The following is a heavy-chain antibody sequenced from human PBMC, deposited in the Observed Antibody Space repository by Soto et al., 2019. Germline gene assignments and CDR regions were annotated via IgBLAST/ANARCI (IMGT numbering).Heavy chain of an antibody. V-gene: IGHV4-31*03. CDR3: ARISGGPSLYYYGMDV. J-gene: IGHJ6*02. D-gene: IGHD2-15*01. CDR1: GGSISSGGYY. CDR2: IYYSGST. Sequence: PSETLSLTCTVSGGSISSGGYYWSWIRQHPGKGLEWIGYIYYSGSTYYNPSLKSRVTISVDTSKNQSSLKLSSVTAADTAVYYCARISGGPSLYYYGMDVWGQGTTVTVSS.